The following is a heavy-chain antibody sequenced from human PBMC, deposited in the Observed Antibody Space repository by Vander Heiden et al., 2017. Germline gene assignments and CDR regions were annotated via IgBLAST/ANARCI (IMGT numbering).Heavy chain of an antibody. Sequence: QVRLVESWGGVVQPGRSLRLPCAAAGLTFSGYNMNCVLRAPGKGLEWVAVVWFDGGDKYYGDSVKGRFTISRDNSKNTVFLQIKSLRGEDTAVYYCARDRTFYGAGDDGFDVWGQGTMVSVSS. CDR3: ARDRTFYGAGDDGFDV. CDR1: GLTFSGYN. V-gene: IGHV3-33*01. CDR2: VWFDGGDK. J-gene: IGHJ3*01. D-gene: IGHD3-16*01.